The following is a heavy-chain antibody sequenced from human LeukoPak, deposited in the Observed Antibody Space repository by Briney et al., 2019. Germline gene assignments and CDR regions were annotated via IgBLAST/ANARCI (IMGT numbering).Heavy chain of an antibody. V-gene: IGHV4-59*01. CDR2: IYYSGST. D-gene: IGHD3-22*01. J-gene: IGHJ3*02. CDR3: ASGYYDSSGYYRLPDAFDI. Sequence: SETLSLTCTVSGGSISSYYWSWIRQPPGKGLEWIGYIYYSGSTNYNPSLKSRVTISVDTSKNQFSLKLSSVTAADTAVYYCASGYYDSSGYYRLPDAFDIWGQGTMVTVSS. CDR1: GGSISSYY.